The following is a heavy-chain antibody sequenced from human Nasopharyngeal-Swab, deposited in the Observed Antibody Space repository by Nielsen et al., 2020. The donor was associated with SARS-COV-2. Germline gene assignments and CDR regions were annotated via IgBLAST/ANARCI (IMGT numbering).Heavy chain of an antibody. Sequence: GESLKISCAASGFTFSSYSMNWVRQAPGMGPEWVSVIHSDGTSTKYADSVKGRFTISRDNSKDTLYPQMNSLRAEDTAVYYCAKDLPEGWNSYLWYFDLWGRGTLVTVSS. CDR1: GFTFSSYS. J-gene: IGHJ2*01. V-gene: IGHV3-23*03. D-gene: IGHD1-1*01. CDR3: AKDLPEGWNSYLWYFDL. CDR2: IHSDGTST.